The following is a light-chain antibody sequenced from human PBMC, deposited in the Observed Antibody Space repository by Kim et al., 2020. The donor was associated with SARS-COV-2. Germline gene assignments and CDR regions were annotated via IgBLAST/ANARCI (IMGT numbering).Light chain of an antibody. J-gene: IGLJ2*01. CDR3: QAWDSSTVV. CDR2: QDS. CDR1: KLGDKY. V-gene: IGLV3-1*01. Sequence: VSPGQTASIACSGDKLGDKYACWYQQKPGQSPVLVSYQDSKRPSGIPERFSGSNSGNTATLTISGTQAMDEADYYCQAWDSSTVVFGGGTQLTVL.